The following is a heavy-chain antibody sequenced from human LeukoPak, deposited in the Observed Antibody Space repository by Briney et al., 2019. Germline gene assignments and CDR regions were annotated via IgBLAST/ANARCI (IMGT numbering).Heavy chain of an antibody. CDR3: ARVSGRYYYYYMDV. D-gene: IGHD3-10*01. CDR2: IIPIFGTA. Sequence: LVKVSCKASGGTFSSYAISWVRQAPGQGLEWMGGIIPIFGTANYAQKFQGRVTITADKSTSTAYMELSSLRSEGTAVYYCARVSGRYYYYYMDVWGKGTTVTISS. CDR1: GGTFSSYA. J-gene: IGHJ6*03. V-gene: IGHV1-69*06.